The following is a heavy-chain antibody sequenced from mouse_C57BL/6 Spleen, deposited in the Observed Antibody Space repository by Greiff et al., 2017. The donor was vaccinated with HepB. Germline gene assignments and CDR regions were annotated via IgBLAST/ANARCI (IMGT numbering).Heavy chain of an antibody. Sequence: QVQLQQPGPELVKPGASVKLSCKASGYTFTSYWMHWVKQRPGQGLEWIGNINPSNGGTNYNEKFKSKATLTVDKSSSTAYMQLSSLTSADSAVYYCARAVLRLYYFDYWGQGTTLTVSS. D-gene: IGHD1-1*01. V-gene: IGHV1-53*01. J-gene: IGHJ2*01. CDR3: ARAVLRLYYFDY. CDR1: GYTFTSYW. CDR2: INPSNGGT.